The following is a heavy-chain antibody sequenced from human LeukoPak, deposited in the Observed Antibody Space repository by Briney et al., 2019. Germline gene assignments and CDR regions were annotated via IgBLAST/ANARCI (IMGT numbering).Heavy chain of an antibody. CDR1: GGSISNYY. CDR2: IYTSGST. J-gene: IGHJ4*02. V-gene: IGHV4-4*07. Sequence: PSETLSLTCSVSGGSISNYYWSWIRQPAGKGLEWIGRIYTSGSTNYNPSLKSRVTISVDTSKNQFSLKLSSVTAADTAVYYCARHAQFLRYSGSLKNFDYWGQGTLVTVSS. D-gene: IGHD1-26*01. CDR3: ARHAQFLRYSGSLKNFDY.